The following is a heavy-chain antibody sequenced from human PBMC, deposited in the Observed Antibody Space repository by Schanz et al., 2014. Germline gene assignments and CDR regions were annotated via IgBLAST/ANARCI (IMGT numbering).Heavy chain of an antibody. D-gene: IGHD2-2*03. V-gene: IGHV3-53*01. CDR1: GFGFSSYS. Sequence: EVQLVESGGGLIQPGGSLRLSCAASGFGFSSYSMNWVRQAPGKGLEWVSFIYIGGNTYYADSVKGRFTISRDNSKNTVYLQMKSLRAEDTAVYYCARAGYCTSVSCSLFVSDYWGQGTLVTVSS. CDR2: IYIGGNT. J-gene: IGHJ4*02. CDR3: ARAGYCTSVSCSLFVSDY.